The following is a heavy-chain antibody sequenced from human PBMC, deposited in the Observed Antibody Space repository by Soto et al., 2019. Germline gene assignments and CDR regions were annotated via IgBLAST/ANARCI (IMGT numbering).Heavy chain of an antibody. CDR2: ISSSSSYI. D-gene: IGHD4-17*01. J-gene: IGHJ4*02. Sequence: EVQLVESGGGLVKPGGSLRLSCAASGFTFSSSSMNWVRQAPGKGLEWVSSISSSSSYIYYADSVKGRFTISRDNAKNSLYLQMNSLRAEDTAVYYCATGMITVMLFDCWGQGTLVTVSS. CDR1: GFTFSSSS. CDR3: ATGMITVMLFDC. V-gene: IGHV3-21*01.